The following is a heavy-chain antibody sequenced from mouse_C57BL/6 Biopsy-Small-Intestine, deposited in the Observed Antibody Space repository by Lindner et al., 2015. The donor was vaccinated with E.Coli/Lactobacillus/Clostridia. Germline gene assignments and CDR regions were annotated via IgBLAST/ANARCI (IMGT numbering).Heavy chain of an antibody. CDR1: GYTFTNYW. CDR2: IYPGGGYT. J-gene: IGHJ2*01. V-gene: IGHV1-63*01. CDR3: ARSEGPFDY. Sequence: VQLQESGAELVRPGTSVKMSCKASGYTFTNYWIGWAKQRPGHGLEWIGDIYPGGGYTNYNEKFKGKATLTADKSSSTAYMELRSLTSEDSAVYFCARSEGPFDYWGQGTTLTVSS.